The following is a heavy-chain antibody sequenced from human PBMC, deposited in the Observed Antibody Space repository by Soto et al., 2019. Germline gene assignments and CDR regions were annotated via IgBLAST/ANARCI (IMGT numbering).Heavy chain of an antibody. CDR3: ARGRTSSPTPGDY. D-gene: IGHD2-2*01. CDR2: IYYSGST. V-gene: IGHV4-31*03. Sequence: QVQLQESGPGLVKPSQTLSLTCTVSGGSISSGGYYWSWIRQHPGKGLEWIGYIYYSGSTYYNPSSKSRVTXSXDXXKTHFSLKLSSVTAADTAVYYCARGRTSSPTPGDYWGQGTLVTVSS. CDR1: GGSISSGGYY. J-gene: IGHJ4*02.